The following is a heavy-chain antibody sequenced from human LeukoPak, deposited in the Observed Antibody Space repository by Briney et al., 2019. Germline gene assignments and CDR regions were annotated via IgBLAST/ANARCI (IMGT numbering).Heavy chain of an antibody. CDR2: INPNTGDT. V-gene: IGHV1-2*06. Sequence: WASVKVSCTASGYTITGYYIHWVRQAPGQGLEWMGRINPNTGDTNSARKFQGRVTMTRDTSISTVYMELSRLRSDDTAVYYCARDRGDDTVSYFDYWGQGTLVTVSS. J-gene: IGHJ4*02. CDR1: GYTITGYY. CDR3: ARDRGDDTVSYFDY. D-gene: IGHD3-22*01.